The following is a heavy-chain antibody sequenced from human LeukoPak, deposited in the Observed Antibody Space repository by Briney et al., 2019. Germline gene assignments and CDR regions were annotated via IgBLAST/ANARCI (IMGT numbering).Heavy chain of an antibody. Sequence: GGSLRLSCAASGFTVSSNYVSWVRQAPGKGLECVLVIYSGGSTYYADSVKGRFTISRDNSKNTLYLQMNSLRAEDTAVYYCARVTFNYFGSGDAFDIWGQGTMVTVSS. CDR2: IYSGGST. CDR1: GFTVSSNY. CDR3: ARVTFNYFGSGDAFDI. J-gene: IGHJ3*02. D-gene: IGHD3-10*01. V-gene: IGHV3-66*01.